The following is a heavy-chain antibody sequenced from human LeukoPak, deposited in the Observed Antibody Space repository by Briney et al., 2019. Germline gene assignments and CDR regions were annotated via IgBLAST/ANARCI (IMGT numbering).Heavy chain of an antibody. J-gene: IGHJ6*02. D-gene: IGHD4-17*01. V-gene: IGHV4-39*01. CDR2: IYYSGST. Sequence: PSETLSLTCTVSGGSISRSSYYWGWIRQPPGKGLEWIVSIYYSGSTYYNPSLKSRVTISVDTSKNQFSLKLSSVSDADTAVYYCARHPGYGDYAGYGMDVWGQGTTVTVSS. CDR3: ARHPGYGDYAGYGMDV. CDR1: GGSISRSSYY.